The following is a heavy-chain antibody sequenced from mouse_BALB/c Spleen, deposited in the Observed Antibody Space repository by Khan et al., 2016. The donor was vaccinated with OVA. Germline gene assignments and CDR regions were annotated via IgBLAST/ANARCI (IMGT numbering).Heavy chain of an antibody. V-gene: IGHV9-1*02. CDR1: GYTFTNYG. CDR2: INTYTGEP. Sequence: QIQLVQSGPELKKPGETVKISCKASGYTFTNYGMNWVKQAPGKGLKWMGWINTYTGEPTYADDFKGRSAFSLETSANTAYLQINNLKNEDMATYFCARTYYSYDRYFDVWGAGTTVTVSS. CDR3: ARTYYSYDRYFDV. D-gene: IGHD2-12*01. J-gene: IGHJ1*01.